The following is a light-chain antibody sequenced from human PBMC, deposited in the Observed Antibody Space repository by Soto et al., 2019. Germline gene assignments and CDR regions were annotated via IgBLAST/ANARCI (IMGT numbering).Light chain of an antibody. CDR1: QSVSSSY. Sequence: EIVMTQSPATLSLSPGERATLSCRASQSVSSSYLSWYQQKPGQAPRLLIYGASTRATGIPARFSGSGSGTDFTLTISSLQPEDFAVYYCQQDYNVFGQGTKVEIK. V-gene: IGKV3D-7*01. CDR2: GAS. CDR3: QQDYNV. J-gene: IGKJ1*01.